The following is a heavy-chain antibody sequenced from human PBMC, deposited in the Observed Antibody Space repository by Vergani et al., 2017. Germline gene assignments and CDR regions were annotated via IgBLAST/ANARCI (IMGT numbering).Heavy chain of an antibody. J-gene: IGHJ6*02. V-gene: IGHV1-69*13. CDR2: VIPIFGTA. D-gene: IGHD1-26*01. CDR3: ARDWVGGTTGEYGMDV. Sequence: QVQLVQSGAEVKKSGSSVKVSCKASGGTFSSYAISWVRQAPGQGLEWMGRVIPIFGTANYAQKFQGRVTITADESTRTAYMELRSLRSEDTAVYDCARDWVGGTTGEYGMDVWGQGTTVIVSS. CDR1: GGTFSSYA.